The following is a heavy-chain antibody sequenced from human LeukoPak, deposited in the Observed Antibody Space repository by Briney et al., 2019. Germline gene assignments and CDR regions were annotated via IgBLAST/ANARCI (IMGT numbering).Heavy chain of an antibody. Sequence: PSETLSLTCTVSGGSISSSSYYWGWIRQPPGKGLEWIGSIYYSGSTYYNPSLKSRVTISVDTSKNQFSLKLSSVTAADTAVYYCASQIDSSGYYADYWGQGTLVTVSS. CDR1: GGSISSSSYY. V-gene: IGHV4-39*01. CDR3: ASQIDSSGYYADY. J-gene: IGHJ4*02. CDR2: IYYSGST. D-gene: IGHD3-22*01.